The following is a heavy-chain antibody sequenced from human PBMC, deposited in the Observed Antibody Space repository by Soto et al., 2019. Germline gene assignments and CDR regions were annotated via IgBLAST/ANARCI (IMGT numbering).Heavy chain of an antibody. V-gene: IGHV3-48*03. D-gene: IGHD3-10*01. CDR3: ARDYGYFDY. J-gene: IGHJ4*02. CDR2: ISSSGSTI. Sequence: GGSLRLSCAASGFTFSSYEMNWVRQAPGKGLEWVSYISSSGSTIYYADSVKGRFTIYRDIAKNSLYLQMNSLRAEDPAVYYCARDYGYFDYWGQGTLVTVSS. CDR1: GFTFSSYE.